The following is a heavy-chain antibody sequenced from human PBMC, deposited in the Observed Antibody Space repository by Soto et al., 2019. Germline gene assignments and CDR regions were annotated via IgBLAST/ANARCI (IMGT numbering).Heavy chain of an antibody. J-gene: IGHJ4*02. CDR2: IKPDGSEK. V-gene: IGHV3-7*01. Sequence: EVQLVESGGGLVQPGGSLRLSCAASGFTFSSYWMSWVRQAPGKGPEWVANIKPDGSEKYYVDSVRGRFTISRDNVENSLNLQMNSLRAEDAALYYCARDEARPLGYWGQGTLVTVSS. D-gene: IGHD6-6*01. CDR1: GFTFSSYW. CDR3: ARDEARPLGY.